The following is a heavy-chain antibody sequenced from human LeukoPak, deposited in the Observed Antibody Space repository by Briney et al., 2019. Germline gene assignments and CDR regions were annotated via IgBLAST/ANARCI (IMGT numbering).Heavy chain of an antibody. Sequence: SQTLSLTCTVSGGSISSGDYYWSWIRQPPGKGLEWIGYIYYSGSTYYNPSLKSRVTISVDTSKNQFSLKLSSVTAADTAVYYCARDGEEGSSSSFDYWGQGTLVTVSS. CDR3: ARDGEEGSSSSFDY. CDR2: IYYSGST. V-gene: IGHV4-30-4*08. J-gene: IGHJ4*02. D-gene: IGHD6-13*01. CDR1: GGSISSGDYY.